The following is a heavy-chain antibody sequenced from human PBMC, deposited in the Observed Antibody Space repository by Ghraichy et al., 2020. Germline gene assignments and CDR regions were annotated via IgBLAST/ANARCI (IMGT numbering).Heavy chain of an antibody. J-gene: IGHJ4*03. V-gene: IGHV3-33*08. CDR3: ARGRGSPDRLAFGY. CDR1: GFTFSSYG. D-gene: IGHD1-26*01. CDR2: IWADGNNK. Sequence: GGSLRLSCAASGFTFSSYGMRWVRQAPGKGLEWVAIIWADGNNKYYVDSVRGRFTISRDNSKSTLYLQMNSLRAEDTAVYYCARGRGSPDRLAFGYWGHGTLVTVSS.